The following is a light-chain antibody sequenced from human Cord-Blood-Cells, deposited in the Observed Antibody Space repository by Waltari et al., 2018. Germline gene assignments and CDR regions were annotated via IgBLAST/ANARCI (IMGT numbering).Light chain of an antibody. CDR3: QSYDSSLSGWV. J-gene: IGLJ3*02. V-gene: IGLV1-40*01. Sequence: QSVLTQPPSVSGAPGQRVTISCPGRSSNIRAGSDVHWYQQLPGTAPKLLIYGNSIRPSGVPDRFSGSKSGTSASLAITGLQAEDEADYYCQSYDSSLSGWVLGGGTKLTVL. CDR1: SSNIRAGSD. CDR2: GNS.